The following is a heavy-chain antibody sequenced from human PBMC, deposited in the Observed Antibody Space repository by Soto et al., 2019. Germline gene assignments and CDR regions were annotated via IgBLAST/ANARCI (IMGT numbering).Heavy chain of an antibody. D-gene: IGHD1-1*01. CDR2: ITSSSRDV. Sequence: EVQLVESGGGLVKPGGSLRLSCAASGFTFSSHTMNWVRQAPGKGLEWVSSITSSSRDVFYADSVKGRFTISRDNAKSSLYLQMNSLRADDPAVYYCVKEVEGFDYWGQGTLVTVSS. V-gene: IGHV3-21*01. CDR3: VKEVEGFDY. CDR1: GFTFSSHT. J-gene: IGHJ4*02.